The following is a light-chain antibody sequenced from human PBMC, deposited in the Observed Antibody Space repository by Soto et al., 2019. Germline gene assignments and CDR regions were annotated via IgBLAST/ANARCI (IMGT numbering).Light chain of an antibody. CDR1: SSDVGSSNL. Sequence: QSVLTQPASVSGSPGQSITISCTGTSSDVGSSNLVSWYQHHPGQAPKLMIYEVTKRPSGVSNPFSGSKSGNTASLTISGLQPEDEADYYCSSYTTSNTRQIVFGTGTKVTVL. CDR2: EVT. J-gene: IGLJ1*01. CDR3: SSYTTSNTRQIV. V-gene: IGLV2-14*02.